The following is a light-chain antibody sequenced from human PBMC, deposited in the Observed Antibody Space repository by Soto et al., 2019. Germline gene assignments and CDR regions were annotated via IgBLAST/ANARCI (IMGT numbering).Light chain of an antibody. Sequence: DVVMTQSPLSLPVTLGQPASISCRSSQSLVYSDGNTYLHWFQQRPGQSPRRLIYKVSNRDSGVPDRFGGSGSGTDFTLKISRVEAEDVGVYYCMQGTHWPPWTFGQGTKVEIK. CDR1: QSLVYSDGNTY. CDR2: KVS. V-gene: IGKV2-30*01. J-gene: IGKJ1*01. CDR3: MQGTHWPPWT.